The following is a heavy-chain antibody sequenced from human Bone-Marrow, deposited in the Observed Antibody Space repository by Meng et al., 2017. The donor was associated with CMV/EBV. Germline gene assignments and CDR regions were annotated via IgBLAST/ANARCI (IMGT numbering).Heavy chain of an antibody. D-gene: IGHD3-22*01. Sequence: EVQLVESXGVVVPPGGSLRLSCAASGFTFDDYTMHWVRQAPGKGLEWVSLISWDGGSTYYADSVKGRFTISRDNSKNSLYLQMNSLRTEDTALYYCAKVADSSGYGHPIDDWGQGTLVTVSS. J-gene: IGHJ4*02. CDR1: GFTFDDYT. CDR3: AKVADSSGYGHPIDD. V-gene: IGHV3-43*01. CDR2: ISWDGGST.